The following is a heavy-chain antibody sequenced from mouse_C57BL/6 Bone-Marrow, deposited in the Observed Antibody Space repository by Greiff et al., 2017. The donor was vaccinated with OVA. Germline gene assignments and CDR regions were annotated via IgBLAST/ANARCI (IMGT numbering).Heavy chain of an antibody. Sequence: EVQLQQSGPELVKPGASVKISCKASGYTFTDYYMNWVKQSHGKSLEWIGDINPNNGGTSYNQKFKGKATLTVDKSSSTAYMELRSLTSEDSAVYYCARRLDYDRWYFDVWGTGTTVTVSS. V-gene: IGHV1-26*01. CDR2: INPNNGGT. CDR1: GYTFTDYY. D-gene: IGHD2-4*01. CDR3: ARRLDYDRWYFDV. J-gene: IGHJ1*03.